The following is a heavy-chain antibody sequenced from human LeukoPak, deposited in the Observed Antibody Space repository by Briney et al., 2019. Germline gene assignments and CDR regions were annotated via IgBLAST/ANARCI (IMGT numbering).Heavy chain of an antibody. CDR2: INSDGSST. D-gene: IGHD4-17*01. Sequence: GGSLRLSRAASGFTFSSYWMHWVRQAPGKGLVWVSRINSDGSSTNNADSVKGRFTISRDNAKNTLYLHMNSLRAEDTAIYYCARAQRYGDYGNWLDPWPQRALVTVSS. CDR1: GFTFSSYW. V-gene: IGHV3-74*01. J-gene: IGHJ5*02. CDR3: ARAQRYGDYGNWLDP.